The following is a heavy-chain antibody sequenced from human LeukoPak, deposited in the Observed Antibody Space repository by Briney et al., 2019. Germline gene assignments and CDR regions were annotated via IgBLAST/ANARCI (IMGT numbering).Heavy chain of an antibody. Sequence: SETLSLTCTVSGGSISSYYWSWIRQPPGKGLEWIGYIYYSGSTNYNPSLKSRVTISVDTSKNQFSLKLSSVTAADTAVYYCARRGAAAGILFYFDYWGQGTLVTASS. D-gene: IGHD6-13*01. CDR1: GGSISSYY. V-gene: IGHV4-59*08. CDR3: ARRGAAAGILFYFDY. CDR2: IYYSGST. J-gene: IGHJ4*02.